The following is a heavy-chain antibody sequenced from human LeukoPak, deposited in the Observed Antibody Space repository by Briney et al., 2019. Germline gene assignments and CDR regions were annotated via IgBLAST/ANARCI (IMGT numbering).Heavy chain of an antibody. V-gene: IGHV3-23*01. CDR1: GFTFSSYA. J-gene: IGHJ4*02. CDR3: AKDLPDYGDYIEGY. CDR2: ISGSGGST. Sequence: GGSLRLSCAASGFTFSSYAMSWVRQAPGKGLEWVSTISGSGGSTNYADSVKGRFTFSRDNSKNTLYLQMNSLRAEDTAVYYCAKDLPDYGDYIEGYWGQGTLVAVSS. D-gene: IGHD4-17*01.